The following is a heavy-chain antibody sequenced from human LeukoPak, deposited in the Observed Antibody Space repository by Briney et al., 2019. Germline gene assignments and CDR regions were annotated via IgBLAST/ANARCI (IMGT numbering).Heavy chain of an antibody. J-gene: IGHJ4*02. D-gene: IGHD3-22*01. CDR2: IYYSGST. CDR1: GGSISSSSYY. Sequence: SETLSLTCTVSGGSISSSSYYWGWIRQPPGKGLEWIGSIYYSGSTYYNPSLKSRVTISVDTSKNQFSLKLSSVTAAGTAVYYCARLHYYDSSGYPYFDYWGQGTLVTVSS. V-gene: IGHV4-39*01. CDR3: ARLHYYDSSGYPYFDY.